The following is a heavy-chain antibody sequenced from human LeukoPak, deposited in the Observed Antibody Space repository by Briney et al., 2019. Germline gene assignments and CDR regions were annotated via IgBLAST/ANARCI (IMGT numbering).Heavy chain of an antibody. CDR2: INPSGGST. D-gene: IGHD5-12*01. CDR3: ARGDIVATIIRD. Sequence: GASVKVSCKASGYTFTSYGISWVRQAPGQGLEWMGIINPSGGSTSYAQKFQGRVTMTRDTSISTAYMELSRLRSDDTAVYYCARGDIVATIIRDWGQGTLVTVSS. CDR1: GYTFTSYG. V-gene: IGHV1-46*01. J-gene: IGHJ4*02.